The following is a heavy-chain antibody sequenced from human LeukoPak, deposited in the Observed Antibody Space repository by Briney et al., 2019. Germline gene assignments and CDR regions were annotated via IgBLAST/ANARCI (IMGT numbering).Heavy chain of an antibody. CDR3: AREQILRCFDRGGHFDL. D-gene: IGHD3-9*01. J-gene: IGHJ2*01. CDR2: IYHSGTT. Sequence: PSETLSLTCTVSGGSIRNYYWSWIRQPPGKGLEWIGYIYHSGTTNDNPCVKSRVPISVDPSQDQYSLKLNSLTAADTAVYYCAREQILRCFDRGGHFDLWGRGTLVTVSS. V-gene: IGHV4-59*01. CDR1: GGSIRNYY.